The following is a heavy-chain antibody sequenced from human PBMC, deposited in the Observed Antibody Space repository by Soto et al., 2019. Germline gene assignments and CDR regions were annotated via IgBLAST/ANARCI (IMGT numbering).Heavy chain of an antibody. J-gene: IGHJ4*02. CDR1: GDSISSSTYY. V-gene: IGHV4-39*01. CDR3: ARPYFSSSSMFDY. CDR2: IYHTGTT. Sequence: SETLSLTCTVSGDSISSSTYYWGWIRQPPGKGLEWIGCIYHTGTTYYNPSLKSPVTISVDTSKNQFSLKLSSVTAADTAVYYCARPYFSSSSMFDYWGQGTLVTVSS. D-gene: IGHD6-6*01.